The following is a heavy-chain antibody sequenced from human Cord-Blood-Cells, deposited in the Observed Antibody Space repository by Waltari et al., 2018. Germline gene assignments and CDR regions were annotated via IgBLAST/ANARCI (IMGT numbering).Heavy chain of an antibody. Sequence: QVQLQQWGAGLLKPAETLSLTCAVSGGSFSGYYWSWIRQPPGKGLEWIGEINHSGSTNYNPSLKSRVTISVDTSKNQFSLKLSSVTAADTAVYYCARLGMGGDYWGQGTLVTVSS. D-gene: IGHD7-27*01. J-gene: IGHJ4*02. CDR1: GGSFSGYY. V-gene: IGHV4-34*01. CDR3: ARLGMGGDY. CDR2: INHSGST.